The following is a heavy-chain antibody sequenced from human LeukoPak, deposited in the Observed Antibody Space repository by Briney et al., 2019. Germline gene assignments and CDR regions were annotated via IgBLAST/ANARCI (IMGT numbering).Heavy chain of an antibody. D-gene: IGHD6-19*01. CDR1: GFTFSRHW. CDR3: ARTTVAGTYYFDY. V-gene: IGHV3-7*01. CDR2: IRQDGNWR. J-gene: IGHJ4*02. Sequence: GGSLRLSCAASGFTFSRHWMSWVRQAPGKGLEWVAHIRQDGNWRHHEDSVEGRFTISRDNAKNSLYLQMNSLRVEDTAVYYCARTTVAGTYYFDYWGQGTLVTVSS.